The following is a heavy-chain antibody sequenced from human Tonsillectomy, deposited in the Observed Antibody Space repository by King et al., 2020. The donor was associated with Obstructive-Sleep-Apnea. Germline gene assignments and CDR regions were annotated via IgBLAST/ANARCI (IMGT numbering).Heavy chain of an antibody. J-gene: IGHJ3*02. V-gene: IGHV3-13*04. CDR1: GFTFSSYD. D-gene: IGHD4-23*01. Sequence: VQLVESGGGLVQPGGSLRLSCAASGFTFSSYDMHWVRQATGKGLEWFSAIGTAGDTYYPGSVKGRFTISRENAKNSLYLQMNSLRAGDTAVYYCARDLGWGAFDIWGQGTMVTVSS. CDR3: ARDLGWGAFDI. CDR2: IGTAGDT.